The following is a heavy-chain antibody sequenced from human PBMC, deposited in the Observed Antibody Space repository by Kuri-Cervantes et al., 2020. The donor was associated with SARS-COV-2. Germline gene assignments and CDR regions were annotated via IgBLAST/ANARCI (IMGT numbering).Heavy chain of an antibody. J-gene: IGHJ4*02. D-gene: IGHD3-22*01. CDR2: IYYSGST. CDR1: GGSISSSSYY. V-gene: IGHV4-39*01. CDR3: ASAQGPYYYDSSGYYRFDY. Sequence: GSLRLSCTVSGGSISSSSYYWGWIRQPPGKGLEWIGSIYYSGSTYYNPSLKSRVTISVDTSKNQFSLKLSSVTAADTAVYYWASAQGPYYYDSSGYYRFDYWGQGTLVTVSS.